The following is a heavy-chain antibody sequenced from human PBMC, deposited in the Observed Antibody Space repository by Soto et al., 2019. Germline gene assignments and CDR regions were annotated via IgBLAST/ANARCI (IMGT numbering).Heavy chain of an antibody. V-gene: IGHV1-8*01. J-gene: IGHJ4*02. D-gene: IGHD7-27*01. CDR2: MNPNSGNT. Sequence: QVQLVQSGAEVKKPGASVKVSCKAAGYTFTSYDINWVRQATGQGFEWMGWMNPNSGNTGYAQKFQGRVTMTRDTSKSTAFMELSSLRSEDTAVYYGARGPRNWGVDYWGQGTLFTVSS. CDR3: ARGPRNWGVDY. CDR1: GYTFTSYD.